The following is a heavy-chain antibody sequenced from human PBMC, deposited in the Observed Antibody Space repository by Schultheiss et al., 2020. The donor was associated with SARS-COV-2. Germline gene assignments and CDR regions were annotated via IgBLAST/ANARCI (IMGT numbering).Heavy chain of an antibody. CDR3: ARVCRVDMGVAATYYFDY. V-gene: IGHV2-5*01. Sequence: SGPTLVKPTQTLTLTCTFSGFSLSTSGVGVGWIRQPPGKALEWLALIYWNDDKRYSPSLKSRLTITKDTSKSQVVLTMTNMDPVDTATYYCARVCRVDMGVAATYYFDYWGQGTLVTVSS. D-gene: IGHD6-19*01. CDR1: GFSLSTSGVG. J-gene: IGHJ4*02. CDR2: IYWNDDK.